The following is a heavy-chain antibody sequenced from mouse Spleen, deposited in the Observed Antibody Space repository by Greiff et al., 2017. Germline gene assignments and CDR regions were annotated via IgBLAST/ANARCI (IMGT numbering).Heavy chain of an antibody. V-gene: IGHV1-69*01. J-gene: IGHJ2*01. CDR2: IDPSDSYT. Sequence: QVQLQQPGAELVMPGASVKLSCKASGYTFTSYWMHWVKQRPGQGLEWIGEIDPSDSYTNYNQKFKGKATITADTSSNTAYLQLSSLTSEDTAVYYCARGGYYGSSYGDYWGQGTTLTVSS. CDR3: ARGGYYGSSYGDY. D-gene: IGHD1-1*01. CDR1: GYTFTSYW.